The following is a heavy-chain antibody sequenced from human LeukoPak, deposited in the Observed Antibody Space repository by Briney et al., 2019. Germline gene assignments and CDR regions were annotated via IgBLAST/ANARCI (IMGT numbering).Heavy chain of an antibody. CDR1: GGTSSSYS. D-gene: IGHD2-2*01. CDR3: ARDSALRCSSTSCYFDY. J-gene: IGHJ4*02. V-gene: IGHV1-69*04. CDR2: ITPNLAIT. Sequence: SVKVSCKASGGTSSSYSISWVRQAPGQGPEWLGRITPNLAITDYAQKFRGRVTLTADKSTSTVYMELGSLTSEDTAAYYCARDSALRCSSTSCYFDYWGQGTLVTVSS.